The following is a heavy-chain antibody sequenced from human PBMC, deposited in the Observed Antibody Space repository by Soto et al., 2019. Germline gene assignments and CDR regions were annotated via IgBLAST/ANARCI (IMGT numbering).Heavy chain of an antibody. CDR1: GGSISSYY. J-gene: IGHJ4*02. Sequence: SETLSLTCTVSGGSISSYYWSWIRQPPGKGLEWIGYIYYSGSTNYNPSLKSRVTILVDTSKNQFSLKLSSVTAADTAVYYCARDRGGNIVATKTAPTPPLYYFDYWGQGTLVTVSS. CDR3: ARDRGGNIVATKTAPTPPLYYFDY. V-gene: IGHV4-59*01. CDR2: IYYSGST. D-gene: IGHD5-12*01.